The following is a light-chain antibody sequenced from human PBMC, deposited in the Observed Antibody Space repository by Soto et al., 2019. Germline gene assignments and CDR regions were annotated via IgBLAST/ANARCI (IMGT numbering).Light chain of an antibody. V-gene: IGLV1-51*01. CDR3: EAWDSNLSGGV. CDR1: RSNIGNNY. Sequence: QSVLTQPPSVSAAPGQKVTVSCCGSRSNIGNNYVSWYQHLPGTAPKLLIYDNDKRPSGIPDRFSASKSGTSATLDITGLQTGDEADYYCEAWDSNLSGGVFGGGTKLTVL. CDR2: DND. J-gene: IGLJ3*02.